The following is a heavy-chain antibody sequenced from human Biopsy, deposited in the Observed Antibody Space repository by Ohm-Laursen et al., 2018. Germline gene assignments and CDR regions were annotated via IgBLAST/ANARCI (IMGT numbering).Heavy chain of an antibody. J-gene: IGHJ4*02. Sequence: SLRLSCAASGFSFENYVMKWFRQGPGKGLEWVGFIRSSGYGGTADYAASVKGRFTISRDDSKSFAYLQMTSLRTEDTAVYFCAREGLGTTADYWGQGILVTVSS. CDR3: AREGLGTTADY. V-gene: IGHV3-49*03. CDR1: GFSFENYV. CDR2: IRSSGYGGTA. D-gene: IGHD1/OR15-1a*01.